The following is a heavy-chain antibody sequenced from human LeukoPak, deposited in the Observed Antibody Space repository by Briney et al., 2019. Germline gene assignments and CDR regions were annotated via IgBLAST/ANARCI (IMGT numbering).Heavy chain of an antibody. V-gene: IGHV4-39*01. Sequence: SETLSLTCTVSGGSISSSSYYWGWIRQPPGKGLEWIGSIYYSGSTYYNPSLRSRVTISVDTSKNQFSLKLSSVTAADTAVYYCARGPYYYDSSGGFDPWGQGTLVTVSS. CDR1: GGSISSSSYY. CDR2: IYYSGST. CDR3: ARGPYYYDSSGGFDP. J-gene: IGHJ5*02. D-gene: IGHD3-22*01.